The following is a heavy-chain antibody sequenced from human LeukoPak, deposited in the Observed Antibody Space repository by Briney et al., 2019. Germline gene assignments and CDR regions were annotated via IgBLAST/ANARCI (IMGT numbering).Heavy chain of an antibody. CDR1: GFNLYDYA. CDR3: ARGWVVATGAFDV. Sequence: SGRSLRLSCVISGFNLYDYAMHWVRQAPGKGLEWVSGISYNSGSIGYGDYVKGRFTISRDNAKNSLYLQMDSLRAEDTALYYCARGWVVATGAFDVWGQGTMVTVSS. D-gene: IGHD2-15*01. J-gene: IGHJ3*01. CDR2: ISYNSGSI. V-gene: IGHV3-9*01.